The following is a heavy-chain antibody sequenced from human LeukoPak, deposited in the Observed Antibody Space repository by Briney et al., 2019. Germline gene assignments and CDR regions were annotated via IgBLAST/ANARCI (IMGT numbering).Heavy chain of an antibody. CDR2: INIGSTTK. V-gene: IGHV3-48*01. J-gene: IGHJ4*02. CDR1: GFSFTNAW. CDR3: ARRGDYMAFEN. Sequence: GGSLRLSCSGSGFSFTNAWMSWVRQAPGKGLEWISYINIGSTTKYYADSVKGRFTIARDNAKNSLYLQMNSLRAEDTAVYYCARRGDYMAFENWGQGTLVTVSS. D-gene: IGHD3-16*01.